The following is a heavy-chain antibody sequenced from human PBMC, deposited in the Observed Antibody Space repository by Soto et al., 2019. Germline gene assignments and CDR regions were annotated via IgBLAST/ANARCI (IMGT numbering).Heavy chain of an antibody. J-gene: IGHJ6*02. Sequence: GASVKVSCKASGYTFTGYYMHWVRQAPGQGLEWMGWINPNSGGTNYAQKFQGRVTMTIDTSTTTAYMELRSLTSDDTAVYYCAKNGQPPYYYYGMDVWGQGTTVTVSS. CDR2: INPNSGGT. CDR3: AKNGQPPYYYYGMDV. CDR1: GYTFTGYY. D-gene: IGHD2-8*01. V-gene: IGHV1-2*02.